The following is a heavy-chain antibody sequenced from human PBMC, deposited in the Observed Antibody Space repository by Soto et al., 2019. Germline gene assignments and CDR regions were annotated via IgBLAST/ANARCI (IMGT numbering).Heavy chain of an antibody. Sequence: EVQLVESGGGLVQPGRSLRLSCAASGFTFDDYAMHWVRQAPGKGLEWVSGISWNSGSIGYADSVKGRFTISRDNAKNSLYLQMNSLRAEDTALYYCAKGPGIAVAASDYWGQGTLVTVSS. V-gene: IGHV3-9*01. CDR1: GFTFDDYA. CDR3: AKGPGIAVAASDY. J-gene: IGHJ4*02. D-gene: IGHD6-19*01. CDR2: ISWNSGSI.